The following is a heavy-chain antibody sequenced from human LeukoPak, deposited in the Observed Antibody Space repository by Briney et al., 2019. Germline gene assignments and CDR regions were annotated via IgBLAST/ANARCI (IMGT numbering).Heavy chain of an antibody. Sequence: GGSLRLSCAASGFIFSSNWIHWVRQAPGKGLVWVSSSSNDGRTTSHADSVKGRFTISRDNSKNTPYLQMNSLKAEDTAVYYCAKDRSSGSYGDYWGQGTLVTVSS. CDR3: AKDRSSGSYGDY. CDR2: SSNDGRTT. J-gene: IGHJ4*02. V-gene: IGHV3-74*01. D-gene: IGHD1-26*01. CDR1: GFIFSSNW.